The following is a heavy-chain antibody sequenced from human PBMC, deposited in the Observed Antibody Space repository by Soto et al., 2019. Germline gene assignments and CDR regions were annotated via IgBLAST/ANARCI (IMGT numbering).Heavy chain of an antibody. V-gene: IGHV3-30*03. J-gene: IGHJ4*02. Sequence: GGSLRLSCAASGFTFGFFGMHWVRQAPGKGLEWVAFISGDGINTHYADSVRGRFTLSRDYSKKTMYLQMDTLREDDTALYYCARGNLSFDFDSWGQGTLVTVSS. D-gene: IGHD3-10*01. CDR2: ISGDGINT. CDR3: ARGNLSFDFDS. CDR1: GFTFGFFG.